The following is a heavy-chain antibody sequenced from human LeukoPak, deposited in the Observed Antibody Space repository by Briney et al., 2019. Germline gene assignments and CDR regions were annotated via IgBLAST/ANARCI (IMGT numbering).Heavy chain of an antibody. J-gene: IGHJ4*02. D-gene: IGHD3-22*01. Sequence: SETLSLTCTVSGGSISSGSYYWSWIRQPAGKGLEWIGRIYTSGSTNYNPSLKSRVTISVDTSTNQFSLKLSSVTAADTAVYYCARDSSIVAGGGYWGQGTLVTVSS. CDR2: IYTSGST. CDR1: GGSISSGSYY. CDR3: ARDSSIVAGGGY. V-gene: IGHV4-61*02.